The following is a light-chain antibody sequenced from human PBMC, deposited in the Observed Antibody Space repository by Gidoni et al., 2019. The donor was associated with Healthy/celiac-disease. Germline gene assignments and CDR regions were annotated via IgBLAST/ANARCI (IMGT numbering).Light chain of an antibody. CDR3: QQRSNWVT. CDR1: QSVSSY. CDR2: DAS. V-gene: IGKV3-11*01. J-gene: IGKJ5*01. Sequence: SQSVSSYLAWYQQKPGQAPRLLTYDASNRATGIPARFSGSGSGTDFTLTISSLEPEDFAVYYCQQRSNWVTFGQGTRLEIK.